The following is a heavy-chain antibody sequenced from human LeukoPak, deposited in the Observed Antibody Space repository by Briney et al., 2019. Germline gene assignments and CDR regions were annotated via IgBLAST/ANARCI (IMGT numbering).Heavy chain of an antibody. CDR3: ARDRSEGSSWYEFNHDAFDI. D-gene: IGHD6-13*01. CDR1: GGTFSSYA. Sequence: SVKVSCKASGGTFSSYAISWVRQAPGQGLEWMEGIIPIFGTANYAQKFQGRVTITTDESTSTAYMELSSLRSVDTAVYYCARDRSEGSSWYEFNHDAFDIWGQGTMVTVSS. V-gene: IGHV1-69*05. CDR2: IIPIFGTA. J-gene: IGHJ3*02.